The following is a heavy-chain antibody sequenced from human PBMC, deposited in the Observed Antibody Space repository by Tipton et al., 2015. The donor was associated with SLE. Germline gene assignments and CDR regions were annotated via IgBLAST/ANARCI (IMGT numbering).Heavy chain of an antibody. CDR3: ARINWNYFPDPNWFDP. D-gene: IGHD1-7*01. J-gene: IGHJ5*02. Sequence: LRLSCTVSGGSISRGGHYWSWIRQPAGKGLEWIGRISSTGFTAYNPSLKSRVTISVDTSKNQFSLKLTSVTAADTAVYYCARINWNYFPDPNWFDPWGQGTLVTVSS. CDR1: GGSISRGGHY. CDR2: ISSTGFT. V-gene: IGHV4-61*02.